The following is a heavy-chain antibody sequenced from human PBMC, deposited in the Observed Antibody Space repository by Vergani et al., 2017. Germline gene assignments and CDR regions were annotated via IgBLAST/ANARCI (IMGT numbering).Heavy chain of an antibody. D-gene: IGHD2-2*02. CDR1: GGTFSSYA. CDR2: IIPIFGTA. CDR3: AGVGCSSTSCYMTPDY. J-gene: IGHJ4*02. Sequence: QGQLVQSGAEVKKPRSSVPVSCKSSGGTFSSYAISWVRQAPGQGLEWMGGIIPIFGTANYAQEFQGRVKITADASTSTAYMELSSLRSEDTAVYYCAGVGCSSTSCYMTPDYWGQGTLVTVSS. V-gene: IGHV1-69*12.